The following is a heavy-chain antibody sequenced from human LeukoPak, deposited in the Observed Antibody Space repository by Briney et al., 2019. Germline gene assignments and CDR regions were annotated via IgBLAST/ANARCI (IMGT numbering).Heavy chain of an antibody. V-gene: IGHV4-39*01. CDR1: GSSITSVSHY. Sequence: SETLSLTCTISGSSITSVSHYWGWIRQPPGKGLEWIGDIYYTGSTYYSPSLRSRVTMSVHTSENQFSLRLNSMTAVDTAVYYCARRWGNIVGVTYEYWGQGTLVTVSS. CDR3: ARRWGNIVGVTYEY. CDR2: IYYTGST. J-gene: IGHJ4*02. D-gene: IGHD3-16*01.